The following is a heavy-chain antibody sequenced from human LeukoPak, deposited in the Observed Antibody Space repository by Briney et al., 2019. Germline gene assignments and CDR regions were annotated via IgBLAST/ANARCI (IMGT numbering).Heavy chain of an antibody. Sequence: ASVKVSCKASGYTFTSYDFNWVRQATGQRPEWMGWMSPNSGDTGYAQKFQDRVTMTRNTSISTAYMELSSLRSDDTAVYYCAXGPPXWGYDYWGPGTLVTVSS. D-gene: IGHD7-27*01. CDR3: AXGPPXWGYDY. J-gene: IGHJ4*02. CDR2: MSPNSGDT. CDR1: GYTFTSYD. V-gene: IGHV1-8*01.